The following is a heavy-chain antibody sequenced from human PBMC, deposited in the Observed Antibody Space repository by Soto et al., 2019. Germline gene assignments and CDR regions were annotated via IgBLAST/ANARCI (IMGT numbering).Heavy chain of an antibody. CDR2: ISYDGSNK. J-gene: IGHJ4*02. CDR3: AKSDFDY. V-gene: IGHV3-30*18. Sequence: GGSLRLSCAASGFTFSSYGMHWVRQAPGKGLEWVAVISYDGSNKYYADSVKGRFTISRDNSKNTLYLQMNSLRAEDTAVYYCAKSDFDYWGQGTRVTVS. CDR1: GFTFSSYG.